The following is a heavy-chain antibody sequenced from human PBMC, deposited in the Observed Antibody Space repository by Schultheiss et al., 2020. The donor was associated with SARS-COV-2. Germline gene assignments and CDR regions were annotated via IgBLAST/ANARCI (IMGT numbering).Heavy chain of an antibody. CDR1: GGSISSGGYY. V-gene: IGHV4-31*01. Sequence: SETLSLTCTVSGGSISSGGYYWSWIRQHPGKGLEWIGYIYYSGSTYYNPSLKSLVTISVDTSKNQFSLKVSSVTAADTAVYYCARDTNLARGWFDPWGQGTLVTVSS. D-gene: IGHD1-14*01. CDR3: ARDTNLARGWFDP. J-gene: IGHJ5*02. CDR2: IYYSGST.